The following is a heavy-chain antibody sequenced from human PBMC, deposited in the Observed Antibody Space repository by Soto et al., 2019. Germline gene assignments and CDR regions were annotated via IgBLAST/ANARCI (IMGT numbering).Heavy chain of an antibody. V-gene: IGHV4-31*03. CDR1: GVSIRNFVHY. D-gene: IGHD2-15*01. J-gene: IGHJ4*02. CDR2: IFFIGNT. CDR3: EREKYGGMIDL. Sequence: SETLSLTCTVSGVSIRNFVHYWTCIRQRPGKGLEWIGRIFFIGNTHYNPALKSRLTFSLDTAKNQFSLKLTSVTAADTAIYYCEREKYGGMIDLWGQGNLVTVSS.